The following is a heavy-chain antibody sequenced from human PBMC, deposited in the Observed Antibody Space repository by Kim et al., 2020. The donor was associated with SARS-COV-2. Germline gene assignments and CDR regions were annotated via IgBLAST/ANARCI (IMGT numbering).Heavy chain of an antibody. J-gene: IGHJ4*02. CDR1: GYTFTSYA. CDR3: ASQRVMTTVVYYFDY. Sequence: ASVKVSCKASGYTFTSYAMHWVRQAPGQRLEWMGWINAGNGNTKYSQKFQGRVTITRDTSASTAYMELSSLRSEDTAVYYCASQRVMTTVVYYFDYWGQGTLVTVSS. V-gene: IGHV1-3*01. D-gene: IGHD4-17*01. CDR2: INAGNGNT.